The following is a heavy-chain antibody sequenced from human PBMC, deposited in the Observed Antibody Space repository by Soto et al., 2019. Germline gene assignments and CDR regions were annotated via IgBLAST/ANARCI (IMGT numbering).Heavy chain of an antibody. D-gene: IGHD3-10*01. J-gene: IGHJ4*02. CDR3: ARGGGFFDY. Sequence: EVQLVESGGGLVQPGGSLRLSCAASGFTFSSYVINWVRQAPGKGLEWVSYISISSSTRYYADSVRGQFTISRDNAKNSLYLQMNSLRDEDTAVYYCARGGGFFDYWGQGTLVTVSS. CDR1: GFTFSSYV. CDR2: ISISSSTR. V-gene: IGHV3-48*02.